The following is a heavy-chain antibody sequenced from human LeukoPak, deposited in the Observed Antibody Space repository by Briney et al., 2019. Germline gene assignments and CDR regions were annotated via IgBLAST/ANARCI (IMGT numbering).Heavy chain of an antibody. Sequence: GGSLRLSCAASGFTVSSNFMSWVRQAPGKGLEWVSVIYSGDSTYYADSVKGRFTISRDNSKNTLYLQMDSLRAEDTAMYYCAKGGYYERPWYFDYWGQGTLVTVSS. CDR1: GFTVSSNF. CDR3: AKGGYYERPWYFDY. D-gene: IGHD3-22*01. J-gene: IGHJ4*02. V-gene: IGHV3-53*05. CDR2: IYSGDST.